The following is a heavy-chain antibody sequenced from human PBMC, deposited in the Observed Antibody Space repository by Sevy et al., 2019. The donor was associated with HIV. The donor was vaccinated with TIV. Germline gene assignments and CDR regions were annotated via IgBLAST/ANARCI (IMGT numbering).Heavy chain of an antibody. D-gene: IGHD1-1*01. CDR2: ISFDASNK. Sequence: GGSLRLSCAASGFTFSRYSMHWVRQAPGKGLEWVATISFDASNKDYADSVKGRFTISSDNFQNSLFLQMNSLGPEDTAVYYCALERLSSDVAEYFQNWGQGTLVTVSS. CDR1: GFTFSRYS. V-gene: IGHV3-30*04. CDR3: ALERLSSDVAEYFQN. J-gene: IGHJ1*01.